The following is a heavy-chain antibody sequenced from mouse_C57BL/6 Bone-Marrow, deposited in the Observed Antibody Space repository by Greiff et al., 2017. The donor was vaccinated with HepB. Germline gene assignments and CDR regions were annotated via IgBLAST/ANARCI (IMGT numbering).Heavy chain of an antibody. CDR2: ISDGGSYT. V-gene: IGHV5-4*01. CDR3: AREGDYGNYLYAMDY. J-gene: IGHJ4*01. D-gene: IGHD2-1*01. Sequence: EVKLMESGGGLVKPGGSLKLSCAASGFTFSSYAMSWVRQTPEKRLEWVATISDGGSYTYYPDNVKGRFTISRDNAKNNLYLQMSHLKSEDTAMYYCAREGDYGNYLYAMDYWGQGTSVTVSS. CDR1: GFTFSSYA.